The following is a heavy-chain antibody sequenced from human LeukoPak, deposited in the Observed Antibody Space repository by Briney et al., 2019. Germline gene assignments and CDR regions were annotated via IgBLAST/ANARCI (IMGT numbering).Heavy chain of an antibody. Sequence: SVKVSCKASGGTFSSYAISWVRQAPGQGLEWMGRIIPIFGIANYAQKSQGRVTIIADKSTSTAYMELSSLRSEDTAVYYCASQYSSSGDYYYYGMDVWGQGTTVTVSS. V-gene: IGHV1-69*04. CDR2: IIPIFGIA. CDR1: GGTFSSYA. CDR3: ASQYSSSGDYYYYGMDV. J-gene: IGHJ6*02. D-gene: IGHD6-6*01.